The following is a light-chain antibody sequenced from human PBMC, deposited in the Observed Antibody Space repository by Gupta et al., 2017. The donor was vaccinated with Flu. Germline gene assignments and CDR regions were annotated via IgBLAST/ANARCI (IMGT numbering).Light chain of an antibody. CDR3: RQYGMYGYT. CDR2: DAS. J-gene: IGKJ2*01. CDR1: HDIRIW. V-gene: IGKV1-33*01. Sequence: PSSLSASVGDRVTITCQATHDIRIWLNWYQQKPVKAPDLLIYDASTWSTGVPSRFSGSGSERNFTFTINSMQPEDFATYYCRQYGMYGYTFGEGTKVDIK.